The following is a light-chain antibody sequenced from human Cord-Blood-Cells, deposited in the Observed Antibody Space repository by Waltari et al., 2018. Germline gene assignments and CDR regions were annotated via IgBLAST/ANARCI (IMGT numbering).Light chain of an antibody. Sequence: DIQMTQSPSTLSASVGDRVTITCRASQSISCWLAWYQQKPGKAPKLLIYKASSLESGVPSRVSGSGSGTEFTLTISSLQPDDFATYYCQQYNSYSFGQGTKVEIK. CDR3: QQYNSYS. CDR1: QSISCW. J-gene: IGKJ1*01. CDR2: KAS. V-gene: IGKV1-5*03.